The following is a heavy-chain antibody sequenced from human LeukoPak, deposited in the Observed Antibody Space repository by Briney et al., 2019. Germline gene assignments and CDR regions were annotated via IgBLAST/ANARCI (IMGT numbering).Heavy chain of an antibody. CDR2: ISSSSSYV. CDR3: ASSGSYWILFDY. D-gene: IGHD1-26*01. Sequence: GGSLRLSCAASGFTFSSYSMNWVRQAPGRGLEWVSSISSSSSYVYYADSVKGRFTISRDNAKNSLYLQMNSLRAEDTAVYYCASSGSYWILFDYWGQGTLVTVSS. CDR1: GFTFSSYS. J-gene: IGHJ4*02. V-gene: IGHV3-21*01.